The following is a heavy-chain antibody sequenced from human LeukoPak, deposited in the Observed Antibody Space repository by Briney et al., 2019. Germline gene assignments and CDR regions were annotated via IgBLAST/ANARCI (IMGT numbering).Heavy chain of an antibody. CDR1: GGSISTYY. Sequence: PSETLSLTCTVSGGSISTYYWGWIRQPPGKGLEWIGYVYYSGNTNYNPSLKSRLTISIDTSKNQFSLKLGSVTAADTAVYYCARVGSGCFDFWGQGTLVTVSS. V-gene: IGHV4-59*01. D-gene: IGHD6-19*01. J-gene: IGHJ4*02. CDR2: VYYSGNT. CDR3: ARVGSGCFDF.